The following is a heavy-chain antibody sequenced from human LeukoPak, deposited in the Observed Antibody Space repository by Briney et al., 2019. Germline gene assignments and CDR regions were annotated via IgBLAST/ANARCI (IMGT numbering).Heavy chain of an antibody. D-gene: IGHD3-3*01. CDR2: MNPNSGNT. CDR3: ARAGITIFGVENNWFDP. CDR1: GYTFTSYD. Sequence: ASVKVSCKASGYTFTSYDINWVRQATGQGLEWMGWMNPNSGNTGYAQKFQGRVTITADKSTSTAYTELSSLRSEDTAVYYCARAGITIFGVENNWFDPWGQGTLVTVSS. J-gene: IGHJ5*02. V-gene: IGHV1-8*01.